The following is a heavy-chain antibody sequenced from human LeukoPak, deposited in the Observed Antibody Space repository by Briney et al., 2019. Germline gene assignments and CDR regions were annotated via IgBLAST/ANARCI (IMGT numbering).Heavy chain of an antibody. D-gene: IGHD6-13*01. CDR1: GLTFSTCG. CDR2: IRYDENAT. Sequence: GGSLRLSCVACGLTFSTCGMHWVRQATGKGVEWLTHIRYDENATYYADPVKGRFTISRENSKNTLYLQMNSLGAEDTAVYYCAKQMMERQQYYYMDVWGKGTSVTVSS. J-gene: IGHJ6*03. V-gene: IGHV3-30*02. CDR3: AKQMMERQQYYYMDV.